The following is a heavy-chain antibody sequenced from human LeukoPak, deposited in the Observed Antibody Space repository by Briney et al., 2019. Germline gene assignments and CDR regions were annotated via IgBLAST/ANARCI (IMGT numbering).Heavy chain of an antibody. Sequence: PVRSLRLSCAASGFTFSSYGMHWLRQAPGKELEGVAVIWYDGSNKYYAVSVKGRFTISRDNSKNTLYLQMNSLRAEDTAVYYCAKVLGVGPYYYYGMDVWGQGTTVTVSS. CDR2: IWYDGSNK. V-gene: IGHV3-33*06. D-gene: IGHD2-8*01. CDR1: GFTFSSYG. J-gene: IGHJ6*02. CDR3: AKVLGVGPYYYYGMDV.